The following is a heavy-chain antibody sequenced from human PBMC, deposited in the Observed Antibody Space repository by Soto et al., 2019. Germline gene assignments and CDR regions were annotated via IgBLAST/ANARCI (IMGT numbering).Heavy chain of an antibody. J-gene: IGHJ5*02. CDR2: IDHSGST. CDR3: ATRITVFGLLIPPFDP. CDR1: GGSINSRNW. V-gene: IGHV4-4*02. D-gene: IGHD3-3*01. Sequence: PSETLSLTCAVSGGSINSRNWWTWVRQPPGKSLEWIGEIDHSGSTKYNPSLKSRVTISIERSRNQFSLRLSSVTAADTAIYYCATRITVFGLLIPPFDPWGQGTQVTVSS.